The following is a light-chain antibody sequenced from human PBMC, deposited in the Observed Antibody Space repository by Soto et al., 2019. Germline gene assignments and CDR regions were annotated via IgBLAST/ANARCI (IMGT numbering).Light chain of an antibody. CDR1: QSISRR. J-gene: IGKJ1*01. CDR2: QAS. CDR3: QQYQSFRT. V-gene: IGKV1-5*03. Sequence: DIQMTQSPSTLSAAVGDRVTITCRASQSISRRLAWYQQKPGKAPNLLLYQASSLQSGVPSRFSGSGSGTEFTLTISSLQPDDFATYFCQQYQSFRTFGQGTKVEIK.